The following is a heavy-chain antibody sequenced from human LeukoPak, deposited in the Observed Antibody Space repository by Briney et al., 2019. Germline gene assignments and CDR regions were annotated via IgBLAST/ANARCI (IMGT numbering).Heavy chain of an antibody. V-gene: IGHV4-61*02. CDR1: GGSISSGSYY. Sequence: ASQTLSLTCTVSGGSISSGSYYWSWIRQPAGKGLEWIGRIYTSGSTNYNPSLKSRVTISVDTSKNQFSLKLSSVTAADTAVYYCARAYSGSYYGDYWGQGTLATVSS. J-gene: IGHJ4*02. CDR3: ARAYSGSYYGDY. CDR2: IYTSGST. D-gene: IGHD1-26*01.